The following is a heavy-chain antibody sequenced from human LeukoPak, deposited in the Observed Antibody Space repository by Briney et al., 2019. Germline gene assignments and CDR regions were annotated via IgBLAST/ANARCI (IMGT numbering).Heavy chain of an antibody. Sequence: SETLSLTCTVSGGSISSYYWSWIRQPPGEGLEWIGEINHSGSTNYNPSLKSRVTISVDTSKNQFSLKLSSVTAADTAVYYCARGGYGSGSYPYYYYYYGMDVWGQGTTVTVSS. CDR1: GGSISSYY. CDR3: ARGGYGSGSYPYYYYYYGMDV. CDR2: INHSGST. J-gene: IGHJ6*02. V-gene: IGHV4-34*01. D-gene: IGHD3-10*01.